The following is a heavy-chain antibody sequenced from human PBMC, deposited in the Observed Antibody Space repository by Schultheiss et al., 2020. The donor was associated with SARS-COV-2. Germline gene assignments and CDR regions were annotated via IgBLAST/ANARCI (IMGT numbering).Heavy chain of an antibody. CDR3: ARSLRYFGYYGMDV. J-gene: IGHJ6*02. Sequence: SETLSLTCAVYGGSFSGFYWSWIRQPPGKGLEWIGEINHRGNTNYNPSLKSRVTMSVDTSKSQFSLKLSSVTAADTAVYYCARSLRYFGYYGMDVWGQGTTVTVSS. V-gene: IGHV4-34*10. CDR2: INHRGNT. CDR1: GGSFSGFY. D-gene: IGHD3-9*01.